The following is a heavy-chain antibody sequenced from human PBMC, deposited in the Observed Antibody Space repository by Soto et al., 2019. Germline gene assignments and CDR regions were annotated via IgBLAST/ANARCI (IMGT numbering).Heavy chain of an antibody. V-gene: IGHV3-23*01. CDR3: VKLRGRAYHYYYMAV. CDR2: GGSGGGT. D-gene: IGHD3-16*01. CDR1: GFSFSTYG. J-gene: IGHJ6*03. Sequence: DVQLLESGGGLAQRGGSLRLSCAASGFSFSTYGMTWVRQAPGKGLEWVSYGGSGGGTYYADAVKGRFTISRDDSKNTLSLLMNSLRAEDTALYYCVKLRGRAYHYYYMAVWGKGTTVTVSS.